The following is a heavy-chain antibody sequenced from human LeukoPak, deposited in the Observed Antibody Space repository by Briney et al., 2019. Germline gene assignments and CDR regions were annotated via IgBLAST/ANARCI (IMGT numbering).Heavy chain of an antibody. Sequence: GGSLRLSCAASGFTFSSYAMSWVRQAPGEGLEWVSAISGSGGSTYYADSVKGRFTISRDNSKNTLYLQMNSLRAEDTAVYYCAKGSPVLRFLEWFGYYFDYWGQGTLVTVSS. CDR1: GFTFSSYA. CDR2: ISGSGGST. J-gene: IGHJ4*02. V-gene: IGHV3-23*01. CDR3: AKGSPVLRFLEWFGYYFDY. D-gene: IGHD3-3*01.